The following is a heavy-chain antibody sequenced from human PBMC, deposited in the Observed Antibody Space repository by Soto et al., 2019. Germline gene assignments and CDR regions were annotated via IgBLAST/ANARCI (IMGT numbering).Heavy chain of an antibody. CDR3: ARSWGGSYIDAFDI. V-gene: IGHV4-39*01. CDR1: GVSISSTSYY. D-gene: IGHD1-26*01. CDR2: IYYIGST. Sequence: QLQLQESGPGLVKPSETLSLICTVSGVSISSTSYYWGWFRQPPGKGLEWIGSIYYIGSTYYNPSLKSRVTISVDTSKNQCSLKLNSVTAADTAVYYCARSWGGSYIDAFDIWGQGTLVTVSS. J-gene: IGHJ3*02.